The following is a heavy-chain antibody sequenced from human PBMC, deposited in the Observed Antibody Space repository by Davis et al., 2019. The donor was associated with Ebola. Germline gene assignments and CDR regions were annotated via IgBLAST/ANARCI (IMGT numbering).Heavy chain of an antibody. CDR2: IWSGGSDQ. Sequence: GESLKISCEASGFDFGSYGMQWVRQSPGKGLEGVAIIWSGGSDQHYADSVKGRFTISRDNAKNTVFLQMNDLRLEDTAVYYCARENFHGMDVWGQGTTVTVSS. J-gene: IGHJ6*02. CDR1: GFDFGSYG. D-gene: IGHD1-7*01. V-gene: IGHV3-33*01. CDR3: ARENFHGMDV.